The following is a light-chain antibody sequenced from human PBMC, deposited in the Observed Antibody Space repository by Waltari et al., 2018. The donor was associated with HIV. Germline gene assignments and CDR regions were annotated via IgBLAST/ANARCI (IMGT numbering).Light chain of an antibody. CDR2: ERN. J-gene: IGLJ3*02. CDR1: GGRDGS. CDR3: QVWDDEFLK. Sequence: ELSQPKSISVSAGQRVSISCRGAGGRDGSPCWYPKQAGQSPQLIINERNTRPSGVPDRFSAFMSAGATSRFITGSQSVDEAVYFCQVWDDEFLKFGGGTTLTVL. V-gene: IGLV3-1*01.